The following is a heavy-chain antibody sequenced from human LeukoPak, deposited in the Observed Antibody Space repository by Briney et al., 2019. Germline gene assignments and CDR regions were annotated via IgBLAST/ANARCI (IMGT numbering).Heavy chain of an antibody. CDR3: ARGPNSSGWYTRYYYYYMDV. V-gene: IGHV3-21*04. J-gene: IGHJ6*03. CDR1: GFTFSSYG. CDR2: ISSSSSYI. Sequence: GGSLRLSCAASGFTFSSYGMSWVRQAPGKGLEWVSSISSSSSYIYYADSVKGRFTISRDNAKNSLYLQMNSLRSEDTAVYYCARGPNSSGWYTRYYYYYMDVWGKGTTVTVSS. D-gene: IGHD6-19*01.